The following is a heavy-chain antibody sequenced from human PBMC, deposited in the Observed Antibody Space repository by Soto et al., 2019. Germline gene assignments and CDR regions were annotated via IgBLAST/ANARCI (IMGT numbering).Heavy chain of an antibody. J-gene: IGHJ4*02. V-gene: IGHV3-49*03. CDR2: ISGTTYGGTA. CDR1: GFTFPDNA. Sequence: GASLRLSCSASGFTFPDNAMSWLRQAPGKGPEWLVLISGTTYGGTAEYAASVRGRFIVSREDSKRIVYLEMNSLKTEDTAVYYCSGHGALSAPWGPGTLVTVSS. D-gene: IGHD3-16*01. CDR3: SGHGALSAP.